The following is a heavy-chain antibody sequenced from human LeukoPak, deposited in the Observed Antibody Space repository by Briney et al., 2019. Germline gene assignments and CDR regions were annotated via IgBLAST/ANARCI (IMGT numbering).Heavy chain of an antibody. D-gene: IGHD6-19*01. CDR2: ISHDGSDK. V-gene: IGHV3-30*19. CDR3: AKDIAVAGSFDY. CDR1: GFTFSSYG. Sequence: GGSLRLSCAASGFTFSSYGMHWVRQAPGKGLEWVAIISHDGSDKYYADSVKGRFTISRDNSKNTLHLQMSSLRAEDTAVYYCAKDIAVAGSFDYWGQGTLVTVSS. J-gene: IGHJ4*02.